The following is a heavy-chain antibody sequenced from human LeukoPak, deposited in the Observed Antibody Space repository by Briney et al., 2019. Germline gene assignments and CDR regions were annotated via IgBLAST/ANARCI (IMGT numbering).Heavy chain of an antibody. Sequence: GSLRLSCAASGFTFSSYSMNWVRQAPGKGLEWVSSISSSSSYIYYADSVKGRFTISRDNAKNSLYLQMNSLRAEDTAVYYCARGNRYSIFNWFDPWGQGTLVTVSS. J-gene: IGHJ5*02. CDR3: ARGNRYSIFNWFDP. CDR1: GFTFSSYS. CDR2: ISSSSSYI. V-gene: IGHV3-21*01. D-gene: IGHD6-13*01.